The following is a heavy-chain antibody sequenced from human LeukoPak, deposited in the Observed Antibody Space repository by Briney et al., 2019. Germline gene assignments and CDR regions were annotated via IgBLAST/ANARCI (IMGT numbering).Heavy chain of an antibody. D-gene: IGHD1-26*01. V-gene: IGHV1-18*04. CDR1: GHTFAGYY. CDR2: ISGYNGNT. J-gene: IGHJ4*02. CDR3: ARDVGSYEFDY. Sequence: ASVKVSCKASGHTFAGYYVHWVRQTPGQGLEWMGWISGYNGNTNYAQKLQGRVTMTTDTSTSTAYMELRSLRSDDTAVYYCARDVGSYEFDYWGQGTLVTVSS.